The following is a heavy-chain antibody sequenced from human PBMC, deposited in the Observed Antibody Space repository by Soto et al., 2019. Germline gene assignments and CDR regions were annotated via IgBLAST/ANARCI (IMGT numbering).Heavy chain of an antibody. CDR2: MNPNSGHT. V-gene: IGHV1-8*01. Sequence: QVQLVQSGAEVKKPGASVKVSCKASGYTFTSHDINWMRQATGQGLEWMGWMNPNSGHTNYAQKFQGRVTMTRDTSISTAYMELTSLRSEDTAMYYCASDMSTTWGQGTLVIVSS. D-gene: IGHD2-2*01. J-gene: IGHJ5*02. CDR3: ASDMSTT. CDR1: GYTFTSHD.